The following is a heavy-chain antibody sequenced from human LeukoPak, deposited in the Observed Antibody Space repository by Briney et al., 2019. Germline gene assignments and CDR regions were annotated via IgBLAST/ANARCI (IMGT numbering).Heavy chain of an antibody. V-gene: IGHV1-18*01. J-gene: IGHJ4*02. CDR2: ISAYNGNT. Sequence: ASVKVSCKASGYTFTSYGISWVRQAPGQGLEWMGWISAYNGNTNYAQKLQGRVTMTTDTSTSTAYMELRSLRSDDTAVYYCARARSSGWYPTDCFDYWGQGTLVTVSS. CDR3: ARARSSGWYPTDCFDY. CDR1: GYTFTSYG. D-gene: IGHD6-19*01.